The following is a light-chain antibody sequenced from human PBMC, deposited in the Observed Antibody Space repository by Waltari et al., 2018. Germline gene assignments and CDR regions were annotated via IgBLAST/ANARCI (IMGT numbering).Light chain of an antibody. V-gene: IGLV4-69*01. CDR2: VNSDGSH. CDR3: QTGGHGTWV. Sequence: QLVLTQSPSASASLGAAVKLTCTLSSGHSSNVIAWHQQQPEKGPRYLRKVNSDGSHSKGDEIPDRFSGSSSGAERYLTISSLKSEDEADYYCQTGGHGTWVFGGGTKLTVL. CDR1: SGHSSNV. J-gene: IGLJ3*02.